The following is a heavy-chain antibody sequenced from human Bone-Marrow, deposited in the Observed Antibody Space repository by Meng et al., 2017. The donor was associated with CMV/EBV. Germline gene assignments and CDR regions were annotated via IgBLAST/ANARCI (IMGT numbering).Heavy chain of an antibody. D-gene: IGHD2-2*01. CDR2: IKHDGNEK. CDR1: GFTFSSYW. Sequence: GESLKISCVGSGFTFSSYWMSWVRRAPGKGLEWVATIKHDGNEKYHVDSAKGRFTISRDNAKNSLYLQMNSLRAEDTAVYYCARSQLLYYYYGMDVWGQGTTVTVSS. CDR3: ARSQLLYYYYGMDV. J-gene: IGHJ6*02. V-gene: IGHV3-7*03.